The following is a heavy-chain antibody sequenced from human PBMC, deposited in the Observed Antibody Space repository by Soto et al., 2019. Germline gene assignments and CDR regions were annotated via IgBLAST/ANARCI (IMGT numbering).Heavy chain of an antibody. CDR2: IYYSGST. V-gene: IGHV4-59*01. Sequence: SETLSLTCTVSGGSISSYYWSWIRQPPGKGLEWIGYIYYSGSTNCNPSLKSRVTISVDTSKNQFSLKLSSVTAADTAVYYCARVQQLVGGFDYWGQGTLVTVSS. D-gene: IGHD6-6*01. CDR3: ARVQQLVGGFDY. J-gene: IGHJ4*02. CDR1: GGSISSYY.